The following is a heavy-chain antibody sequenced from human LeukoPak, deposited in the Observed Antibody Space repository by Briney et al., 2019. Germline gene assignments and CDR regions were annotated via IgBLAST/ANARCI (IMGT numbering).Heavy chain of an antibody. D-gene: IGHD1-1*01. CDR2: ISVYNGNT. CDR1: GYTFTNCD. CDR3: ARDPMEGDNDKPFDI. Sequence: GASVKVSCKASGYTFTNCDINWVRQAPGQGLEWMGWISVYNGNTKYAQTVKGRVTMTTDTSTSTAYMELRSLRSDDTAVYYCARDPMEGDNDKPFDIWGQGTMVTVSS. J-gene: IGHJ3*02. V-gene: IGHV1-18*01.